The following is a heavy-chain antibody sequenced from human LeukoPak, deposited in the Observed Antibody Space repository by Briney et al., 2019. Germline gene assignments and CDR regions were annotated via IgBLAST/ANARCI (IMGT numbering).Heavy chain of an antibody. Sequence: ASVKVSCKASGYTFTGYYMHWVRQAPGQGLEWMGWINPNSGGTNYAQKFQGRVTMTRDTSIITAYMELSRLRSDDTAVYYCARGGQLWFGYYYYMDVWGKGTTVTVSS. J-gene: IGHJ6*03. D-gene: IGHD3-10*01. CDR3: ARGGQLWFGYYYYMDV. V-gene: IGHV1-2*02. CDR1: GYTFTGYY. CDR2: INPNSGGT.